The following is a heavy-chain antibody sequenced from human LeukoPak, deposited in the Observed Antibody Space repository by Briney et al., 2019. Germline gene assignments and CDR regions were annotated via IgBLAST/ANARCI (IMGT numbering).Heavy chain of an antibody. Sequence: GESLKISFKGSGXSFTSYWISWVRQMPGKGLEWMGRIDPSDSYTNYSPSFQGHVTISADKSISTAYLQWSSLKASDTAMYYCARHKGYQLASYWGQGTLVTVSS. D-gene: IGHD2-2*01. J-gene: IGHJ4*02. V-gene: IGHV5-10-1*01. CDR1: GXSFTSYW. CDR3: ARHKGYQLASY. CDR2: IDPSDSYT.